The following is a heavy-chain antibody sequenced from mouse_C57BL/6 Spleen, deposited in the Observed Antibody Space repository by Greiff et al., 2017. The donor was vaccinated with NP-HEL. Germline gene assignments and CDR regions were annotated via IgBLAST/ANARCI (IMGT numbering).Heavy chain of an antibody. J-gene: IGHJ4*01. Sequence: QVHVKQPGAELVRPGSSVKLSCKASGYTFTSYWMHWVKQRPIQGLEWIGNIDPSDSETHYNQKFKDKATLTVDKSSSTAYMQLSSLTSEDSAVYYCARATVGGMDYWGQGTSVTVSS. D-gene: IGHD1-1*01. CDR1: GYTFTSYW. V-gene: IGHV1-52*01. CDR2: IDPSDSET. CDR3: ARATVGGMDY.